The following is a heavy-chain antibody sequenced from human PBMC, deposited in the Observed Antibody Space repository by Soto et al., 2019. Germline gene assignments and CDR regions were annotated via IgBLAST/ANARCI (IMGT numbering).Heavy chain of an antibody. D-gene: IGHD2-8*01. V-gene: IGHV4-34*01. Sequence: PXGTLSLTCAVYGGSFSGYYWSWIRQPPGKGLEWIGEINHSGSTNYNPSLKSRVTISVDTSKNQFSLKLSSVTAADTAVYYCARGKVVGMVYYYYGMDVWGQGTTVTVSS. J-gene: IGHJ6*02. CDR3: ARGKVVGMVYYYYGMDV. CDR1: GGSFSGYY. CDR2: INHSGST.